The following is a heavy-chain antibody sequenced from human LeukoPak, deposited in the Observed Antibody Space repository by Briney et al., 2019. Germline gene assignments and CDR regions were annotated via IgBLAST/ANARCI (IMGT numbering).Heavy chain of an antibody. D-gene: IGHD6-19*01. CDR1: GGSTSSGSYY. J-gene: IGHJ4*02. CDR3: ARARAVAGDVDY. Sequence: SQTLSLTCTVSGGSTSSGSYYWSWIRQPAGKGLEWIGRIYTSGSTNYNPSLKSRVTISVDTSKNQFSPKLSSVTAADTAVYYCARARAVAGDVDYWGQGTLVTVSS. CDR2: IYTSGST. V-gene: IGHV4-61*02.